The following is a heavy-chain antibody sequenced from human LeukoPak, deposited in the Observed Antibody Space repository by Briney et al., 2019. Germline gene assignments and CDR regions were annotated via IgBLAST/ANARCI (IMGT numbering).Heavy chain of an antibody. CDR3: ARNWEGSGGSCYNDY. Sequence: KPSETLSLTCAVPGGSISSYYWSWIRQPAGKGLEWIGRIYTSGSTNYNPSLKDRGTMSVNTSENHFSLKLTSVTAADTAVNYCARNWEGSGGSCYNDYCGQGTLVSASS. CDR2: IYTSGST. V-gene: IGHV4-4*07. J-gene: IGHJ4*03. D-gene: IGHD2-15*01. CDR1: GGSISSYY.